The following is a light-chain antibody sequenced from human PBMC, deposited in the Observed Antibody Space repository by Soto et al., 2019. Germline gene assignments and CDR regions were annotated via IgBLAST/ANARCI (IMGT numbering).Light chain of an antibody. Sequence: QSALTQPASVSGSPGQSITISCTGTSSDVGDYHYVSWYQQHPGKAPKLMIYDVSNRPSGVSNRFSGSKSGSTASLTISGLQAEDEADYYCSSYTSSTTRVFGTGTKLTVL. V-gene: IGLV2-14*01. CDR3: SSYTSSTTRV. CDR2: DVS. CDR1: SSDVGDYHY. J-gene: IGLJ1*01.